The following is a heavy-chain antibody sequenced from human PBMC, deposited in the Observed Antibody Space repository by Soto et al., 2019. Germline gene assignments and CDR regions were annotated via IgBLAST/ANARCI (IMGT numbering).Heavy chain of an antibody. V-gene: IGHV4-39*02. CDR2: IYYSGST. CDR1: GGSISSSGYY. D-gene: IGHD3-22*01. J-gene: IGHJ6*02. Sequence: SETLSLTXTVSGGSISSSGYYWGWIRQPPGKGLEWIGSIYYSGSTYYNPSLKSRVTISVDTSKNQFSLKLSSVTAADTAVYYCARDTESYYHDSSGYYLAYYYYGLDVWGQGTTVTVSS. CDR3: ARDTESYYHDSSGYYLAYYYYGLDV.